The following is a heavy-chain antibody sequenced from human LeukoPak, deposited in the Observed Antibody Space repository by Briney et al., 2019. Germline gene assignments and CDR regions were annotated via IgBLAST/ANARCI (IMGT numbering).Heavy chain of an antibody. J-gene: IGHJ6*03. D-gene: IGHD2-2*01. Sequence: SETLSLTCTVSGGSISSYYWSWIRQPPGKGLEWIGYIYYSGGTNYNPSLKSRVTISVDTSKNQFSLKLSSVTAADTAVYYCARYYCSTTTCYYMDVWGKGTTVTVSS. CDR3: ARYYCSTTTCYYMDV. CDR2: IYYSGGT. V-gene: IGHV4-59*01. CDR1: GGSISSYY.